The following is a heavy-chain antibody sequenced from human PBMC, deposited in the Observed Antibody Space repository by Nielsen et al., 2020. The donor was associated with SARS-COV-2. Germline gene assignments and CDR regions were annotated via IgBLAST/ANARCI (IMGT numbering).Heavy chain of an antibody. Sequence: WIRQPPGKGLEFIGSSYYSGSTYYNPSLESRVTISVDTSKNQFSLKLSSVTAADTAVYYCARSIFGVVDLYYYYYYMDVWGKGTTVTVSS. CDR2: SYYSGST. V-gene: IGHV4-39*01. J-gene: IGHJ6*03. CDR3: ARSIFGVVDLYYYYYYMDV. D-gene: IGHD3-3*01.